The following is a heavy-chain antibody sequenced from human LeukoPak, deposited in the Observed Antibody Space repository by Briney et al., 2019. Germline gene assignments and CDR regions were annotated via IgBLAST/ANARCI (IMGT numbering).Heavy chain of an antibody. CDR3: ARAEDSYYYFDY. D-gene: IGHD1-26*01. Sequence: PSETLSLTCAVSGGSISGGGHSWGWIRQRPGKGLGWLGYIYHSGSTYYNPSLKSRVTISVDRSKNQFSLKLRSVTAADTAVYYCARAEDSYYYFDYWGQGTLVTVSS. V-gene: IGHV4-30-2*01. CDR2: IYHSGST. CDR1: GGSISGGGHS. J-gene: IGHJ4*02.